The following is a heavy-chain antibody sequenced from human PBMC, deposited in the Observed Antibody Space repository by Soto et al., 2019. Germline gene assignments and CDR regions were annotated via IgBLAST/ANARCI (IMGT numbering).Heavy chain of an antibody. Sequence: ASVKVSCKASGGTFSSYAISWVRQAPGQGLEWMGGIIPIFGTANYAQKFQGRVTITADESTSTAYMELSSLRSEDTAVYYCARDFGRVALYYYYGMDVWGQGTTVTVSS. CDR1: GGTFSSYA. CDR2: IIPIFGTA. D-gene: IGHD3-3*01. J-gene: IGHJ6*02. CDR3: ARDFGRVALYYYYGMDV. V-gene: IGHV1-69*13.